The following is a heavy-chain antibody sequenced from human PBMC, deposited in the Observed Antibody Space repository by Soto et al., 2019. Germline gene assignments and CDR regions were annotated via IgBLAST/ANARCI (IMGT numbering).Heavy chain of an antibody. J-gene: IGHJ6*02. Sequence: EVQLVESAGGLVKPGGSLRLSCVASGFSFNEAWMNWVRQAPGEGLEWVGRIKTSAGGGATDYAAPVQGRFTISRDDSKNALYLHMNSLRTEYKAIYYCTTGSVEGIWGQGTTVTVSS. V-gene: IGHV3-15*07. CDR2: IKTSAGGGAT. CDR3: TTGSVEGI. D-gene: IGHD2-15*01. CDR1: GFSFNEAW.